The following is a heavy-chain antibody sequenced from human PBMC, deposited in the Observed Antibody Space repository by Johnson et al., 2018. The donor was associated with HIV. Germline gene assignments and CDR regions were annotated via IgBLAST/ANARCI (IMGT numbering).Heavy chain of an antibody. Sequence: VQLVESGGGLVKPGGSLRLSCAASGFTFSNAWMSWVRQAPGKGLEWVANIKQDGSEKYYVDSVKGRFTISRDNSKNTVYLQMNSLRVEDTSVYYCARMRAGTFRTDAFDIWGQGTMVTVSS. D-gene: IGHD1-7*01. J-gene: IGHJ3*02. CDR1: GFTFSNAW. CDR3: ARMRAGTFRTDAFDI. CDR2: IKQDGSEK. V-gene: IGHV3-7*02.